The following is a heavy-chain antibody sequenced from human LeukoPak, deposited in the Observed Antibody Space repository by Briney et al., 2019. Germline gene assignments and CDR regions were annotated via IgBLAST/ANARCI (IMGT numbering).Heavy chain of an antibody. CDR2: IYSGGST. V-gene: IGHV3-53*01. Sequence: PGGSLRLSCAASGFTVSSNYMSWVRQAPGKGLEWVSVIYSGGSTYYADSVKGRFTISRDNSKNTLYLQMNSLRAEDTAVYYCARVTKGEWDGFDYWGQGTLVTVSS. CDR1: GFTVSSNY. D-gene: IGHD2-8*01. J-gene: IGHJ4*02. CDR3: ARVTKGEWDGFDY.